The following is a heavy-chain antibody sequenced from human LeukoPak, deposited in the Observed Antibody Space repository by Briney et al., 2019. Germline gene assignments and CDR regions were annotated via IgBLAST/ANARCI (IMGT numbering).Heavy chain of an antibody. CDR3: ARANGGFEIAEYFQH. CDR2: ISAYTGNT. J-gene: IGHJ1*01. Sequence: ASVKVSCKASGYTFTSYGISWVRQAPGQGLEWMGWISAYTGNTNYAQKLQGRVTMTTDTSTSTAYMELRSLRSDDTAVYYCARANGGFEIAEYFQHWGQGTLVTVSS. V-gene: IGHV1-18*01. D-gene: IGHD5-12*01. CDR1: GYTFTSYG.